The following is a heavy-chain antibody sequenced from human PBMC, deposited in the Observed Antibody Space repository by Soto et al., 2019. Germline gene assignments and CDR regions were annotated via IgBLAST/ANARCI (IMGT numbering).Heavy chain of an antibody. CDR1: GCSFTSYW. D-gene: IGHD2-2*01. Sequence: PGESLKISWKGSGCSFTSYWIGWVRQMTGKGLEWMGIIYPGDSDTRYSPSYQGQVTISADKSISTAYLQWSSLKASDTAMYYCARHYCSSTSCYEGYYYYGMDVWGQGTTVTVSS. V-gene: IGHV5-51*01. J-gene: IGHJ6*02. CDR2: IYPGDSDT. CDR3: ARHYCSSTSCYEGYYYYGMDV.